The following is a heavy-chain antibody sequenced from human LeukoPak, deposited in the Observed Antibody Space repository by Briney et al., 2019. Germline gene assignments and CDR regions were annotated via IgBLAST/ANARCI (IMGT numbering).Heavy chain of an antibody. J-gene: IGHJ5*02. CDR1: GFTFSSYS. V-gene: IGHV3-21*01. CDR3: ARDPVYDSSGYQNWFDP. D-gene: IGHD3-22*01. Sequence: PGGSLRLSCAASGFTFSSYSMNWVRQAPGKGLEWVPSISSSSSYIYYADSVKGRFTISRDNAKNSLYLQMNSLRAEDTAVYYCARDPVYDSSGYQNWFDPWGQGTLVTVSS. CDR2: ISSSSSYI.